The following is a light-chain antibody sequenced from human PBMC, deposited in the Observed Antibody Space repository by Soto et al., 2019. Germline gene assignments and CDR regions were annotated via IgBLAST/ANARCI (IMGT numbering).Light chain of an antibody. Sequence: DIQMTQSPSTLSASVGDRVTITCRASQSISSWLAWYQQKPGKAPKLLIYDASSLESGVPSRFSGSRSGTEFTLTIRSLQPDDFATYYCQQLGTFGQGTKLEIK. V-gene: IGKV1-5*01. CDR1: QSISSW. J-gene: IGKJ2*01. CDR3: QQLGT. CDR2: DAS.